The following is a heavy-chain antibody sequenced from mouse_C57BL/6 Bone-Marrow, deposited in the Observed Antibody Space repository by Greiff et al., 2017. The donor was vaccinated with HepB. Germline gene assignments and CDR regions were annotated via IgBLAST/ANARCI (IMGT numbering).Heavy chain of an antibody. J-gene: IGHJ3*01. CDR2: IHPNSGST. Sequence: QVQLQQSGAELVKPGASVKLSCKASGYTFTSYWMHWVKQRPGQGLEWIGMIHPNSGSTNYNEKFKSKATLTVDKPSSTAYMQLSSLTSEDSAVYYCARPASSGYWFAYWGQGTLVTVSA. D-gene: IGHD3-2*02. V-gene: IGHV1-64*01. CDR3: ARPASSGYWFAY. CDR1: GYTFTSYW.